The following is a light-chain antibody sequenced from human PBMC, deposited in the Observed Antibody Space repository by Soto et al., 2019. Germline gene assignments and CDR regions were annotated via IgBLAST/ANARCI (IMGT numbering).Light chain of an antibody. CDR1: QRVSGN. CDR3: QQYNVWPLT. CDR2: VAS. J-gene: IGKJ4*01. Sequence: EIVMTQSPATLSVSPGERATLSCRPGQRVSGNLAWNQQKPGQTPKLLIYVASTRATGIPARFSGSGSGTEFTLTISSLQSEDFAVYYCQQYNVWPLTFGGGTNVEFK. V-gene: IGKV3-15*01.